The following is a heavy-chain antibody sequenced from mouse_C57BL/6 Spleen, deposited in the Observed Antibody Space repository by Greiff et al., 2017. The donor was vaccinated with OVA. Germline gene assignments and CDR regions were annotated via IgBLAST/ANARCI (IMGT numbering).Heavy chain of an antibody. J-gene: IGHJ2*01. CDR3: ALITTVEDYFDY. Sequence: QVQLQQSGAELARPGASVKLSCKASGYTFTSYGISWVKQRPGQGLEWIGEIYPRSGNTYYNEKFQGKATLTADKSSSTAYMELRSLTSEDSAVYFCALITTVEDYFDYWGQGTTLTVSS. CDR2: IYPRSGNT. CDR1: GYTFTSYG. D-gene: IGHD1-1*01. V-gene: IGHV1-81*01.